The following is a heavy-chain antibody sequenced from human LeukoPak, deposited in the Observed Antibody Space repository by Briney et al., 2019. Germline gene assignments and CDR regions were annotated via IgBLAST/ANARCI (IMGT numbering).Heavy chain of an antibody. V-gene: IGHV1-18*01. CDR1: GYTFTSYG. D-gene: IGHD2-8*01. CDR2: ISAYNGNT. Sequence: ASVKVSCKASGYTFTSYGISWVRQAPGQGLEWMGWISAYNGNTNYAQKLQGRVTMTEDTSTDTAYMELSSLRSEDTAVYYCATLIRGSFYYYYGMDVWGQGTTVTVSS. CDR3: ATLIRGSFYYYYGMDV. J-gene: IGHJ6*02.